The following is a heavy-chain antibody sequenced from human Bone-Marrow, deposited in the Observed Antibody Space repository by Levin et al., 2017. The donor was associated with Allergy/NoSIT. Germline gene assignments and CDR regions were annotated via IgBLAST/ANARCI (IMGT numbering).Heavy chain of an antibody. CDR3: ARGGATSNDY. Sequence: SVKVSCSVSGYTFSDYYIHWIRQTPGQGLEWIGWIDPTRGATQFAEKFHARVVLTRDSSISTAYMELGKLRSDDTALYYCARGGATSNDYWGQGTLVTVSS. CDR2: IDPTRGAT. D-gene: IGHD2-2*01. CDR1: GYTFSDYY. V-gene: IGHV1-2*02. J-gene: IGHJ4*02.